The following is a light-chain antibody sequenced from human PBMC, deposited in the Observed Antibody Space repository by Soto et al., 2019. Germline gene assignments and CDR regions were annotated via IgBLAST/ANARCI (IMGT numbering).Light chain of an antibody. CDR3: MQATHWPPT. Sequence: DVVMTQSPLSLPVSLGQPASISCKSSQGLLYGDGHTYLNWFQLRPGQSPRRLIYKVSDRDSGVPDRFSGSGSGTDFTLKISRVEADDVGLYYCMQATHWPPTFGQGTKVDI. J-gene: IGKJ1*01. CDR1: QGLLYGDGHTY. CDR2: KVS. V-gene: IGKV2-30*01.